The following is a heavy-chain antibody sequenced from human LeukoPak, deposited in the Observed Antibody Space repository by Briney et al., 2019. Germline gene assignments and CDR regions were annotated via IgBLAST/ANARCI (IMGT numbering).Heavy chain of an antibody. D-gene: IGHD1-7*01. CDR3: ARSLTGTNVDY. CDR1: GYNFPSHW. Sequence: GGSLKISCKGSGYNFPSHWRGWVRQMHGKGLEWMGFIYPVDSDTSYSPSFRGQATISAATPISPAYRQWSTLKASAPPWISCARSLTGTNVDYWGQGTLVTVSS. V-gene: IGHV5-51*04. J-gene: IGHJ4*02. CDR2: IYPVDSDT.